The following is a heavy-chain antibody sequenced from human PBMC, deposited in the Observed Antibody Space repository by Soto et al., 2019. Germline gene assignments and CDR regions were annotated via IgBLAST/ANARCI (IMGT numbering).Heavy chain of an antibody. CDR1: GYSFTSYW. V-gene: IGHV5-10-1*01. J-gene: IGHJ6*02. CDR2: IDPSDSYT. Sequence: GESLKISCKGSGYSFTSYWISWVRQMPGKGLEWMGRIDPSDSYTNYSPSFQGHVTISADKSISTAYLQWSSLKASDTAMYYCARPGSGGGLYRYGMDVWGQGTTVTVSS. D-gene: IGHD3-10*01. CDR3: ARPGSGGGLYRYGMDV.